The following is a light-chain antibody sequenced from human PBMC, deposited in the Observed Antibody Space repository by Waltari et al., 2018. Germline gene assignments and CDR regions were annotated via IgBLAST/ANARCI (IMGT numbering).Light chain of an antibody. CDR2: WAS. J-gene: IGKJ5*01. Sequence: DIVMTQSPDSLAVSLGERATINCKSSQSLFSSSNSKTYIAWYQHQPGKPPKLLNYWASSRASGVPDRFSGSGSGTEFTLTISSLQAEDVAVYYCHHYYIPPLTFGQGTWLEI. V-gene: IGKV4-1*01. CDR1: QSLFSSSNSKTY. CDR3: HHYYIPPLT.